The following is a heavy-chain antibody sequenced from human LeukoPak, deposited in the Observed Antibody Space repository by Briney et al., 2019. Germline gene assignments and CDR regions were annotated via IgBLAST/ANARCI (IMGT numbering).Heavy chain of an antibody. CDR3: ARDRTIGLNYYDSSGYYEDAFDI. CDR2: IIPILGIA. CDR1: GGTFSSYA. Sequence: SVKVTCKASGGTFSSYAISWVRQAPGQWLEWMGRIIPILGIANYAQKFQGRVTITADKSTSTAYMELSSLRSEDTAVYYCARDRTIGLNYYDSSGYYEDAFDIWGQGTMVTVSS. D-gene: IGHD3-22*01. J-gene: IGHJ3*02. V-gene: IGHV1-69*04.